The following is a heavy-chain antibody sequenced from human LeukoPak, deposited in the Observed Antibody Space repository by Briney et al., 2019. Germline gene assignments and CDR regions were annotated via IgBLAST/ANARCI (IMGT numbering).Heavy chain of an antibody. D-gene: IGHD3-22*01. Sequence: SETLSLTCAVYGGSFSGYYWSWIRQPPGEGLEWIGEINHSGSTNYNPSLKSRVTISVDTSKNQFSLKLSSVTAADTAVYYCARGLYYDSSGSNRYFDYWGQGTLVTVSS. CDR2: INHSGST. CDR3: ARGLYYDSSGSNRYFDY. J-gene: IGHJ4*02. CDR1: GGSFSGYY. V-gene: IGHV4-34*01.